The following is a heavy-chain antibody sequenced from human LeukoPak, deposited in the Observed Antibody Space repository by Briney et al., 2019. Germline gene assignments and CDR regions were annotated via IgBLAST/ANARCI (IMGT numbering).Heavy chain of an antibody. CDR2: INYSGST. D-gene: IGHD3-10*01. J-gene: IGHJ4*02. CDR3: ARSNVVRGVSYFDY. CDR1: GGSISSYY. V-gene: IGHV4-59*12. Sequence: SETLSLTCTVSGGSISSYYWSWIRQPPGKGLEWIGYINYSGSTNYNPSLKSRVTISVDTSKNQFSLKLSSVTAADTAVYYCARSNVVRGVSYFDYWGQGTLVTVSS.